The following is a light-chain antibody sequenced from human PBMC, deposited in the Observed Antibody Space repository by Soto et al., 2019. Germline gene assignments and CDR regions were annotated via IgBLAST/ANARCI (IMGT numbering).Light chain of an antibody. CDR1: QTISTW. J-gene: IGKJ1*01. Sequence: DIQMTQSPSTLSASVGDRVTITCRASQTISTWLAWYQQKPGKAPKLLIYDASSLESGVPSRFSGSGSGTEFTLAVSSLQPDDFATDYCQQYYSFPWTFGQGAKVEIK. CDR2: DAS. V-gene: IGKV1-5*01. CDR3: QQYYSFPWT.